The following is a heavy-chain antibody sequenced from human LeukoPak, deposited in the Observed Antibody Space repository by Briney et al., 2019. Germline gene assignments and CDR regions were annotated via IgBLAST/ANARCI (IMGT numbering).Heavy chain of an antibody. CDR2: IYIGGNT. CDR3: ARAAGTGWAEYFQN. J-gene: IGHJ1*01. D-gene: IGHD6-19*01. Sequence: PGGSLRLSCAASGLSVSGNYMIWVRQAPRRGLEWVSTIYIGGNTYYADSVEGRFTISRDSSESTLYLQMDSLRAEDTAMYYCARAAGTGWAEYFQNWGQGTLVIVSS. V-gene: IGHV3-66*01. CDR1: GLSVSGNY.